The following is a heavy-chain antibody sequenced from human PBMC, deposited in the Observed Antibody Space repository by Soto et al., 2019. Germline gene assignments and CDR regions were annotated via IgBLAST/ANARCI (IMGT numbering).Heavy chain of an antibody. CDR3: AVGYSYGYRDY. Sequence: SVTVSCTASGGTFSSYAISWVRQAPGQGLEWMGGIIPIFGTANYAQKFQGRVTITADESTSTAYMELSSLRSEDTAVYYCAVGYSYGYRDYWGQGTLVTVSS. CDR2: IIPIFGTA. V-gene: IGHV1-69*13. D-gene: IGHD5-18*01. CDR1: GGTFSSYA. J-gene: IGHJ4*02.